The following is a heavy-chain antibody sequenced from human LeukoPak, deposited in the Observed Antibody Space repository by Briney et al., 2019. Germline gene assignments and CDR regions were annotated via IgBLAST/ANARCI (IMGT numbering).Heavy chain of an antibody. CDR3: ASNMESLLEGFDY. CDR1: GYTFTSYY. D-gene: IGHD1-1*01. CDR2: INPSGGST. J-gene: IGHJ4*02. Sequence: ASVKVSCKASGYTFTSYYMHWVRQAPGQGLEWMGIINPSGGSTSYAQKFQGRVTMTRDTSTSTVCMELSSLRSEDTAVYYCASNMESLLEGFDYWGQGTLVTVSS. V-gene: IGHV1-46*01.